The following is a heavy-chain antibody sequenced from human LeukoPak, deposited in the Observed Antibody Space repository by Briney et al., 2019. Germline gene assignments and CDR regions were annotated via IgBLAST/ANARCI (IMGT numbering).Heavy chain of an antibody. CDR3: AKRTGSGSYFPIDY. V-gene: IGHV3-74*01. J-gene: IGHJ4*02. D-gene: IGHD1-26*01. Sequence: GGSLRLSCAASGFTFSSYWMHWVRQAPGKGLVWVSRTNSDGSSTRYADSVKGRFTISRDNSKNTLYLQMNSLRAEDTAVYYCAKRTGSGSYFPIDYWGQGTLVTVSS. CDR1: GFTFSSYW. CDR2: TNSDGSST.